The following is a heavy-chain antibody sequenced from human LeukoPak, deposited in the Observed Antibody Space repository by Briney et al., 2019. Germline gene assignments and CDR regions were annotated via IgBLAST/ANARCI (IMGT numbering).Heavy chain of an antibody. CDR1: GGSISSSSYY. CDR2: IYYSGST. Sequence: PLETLSLTCTVSGGSISSSSYYWGWIRQPPGKGLEWIGSIYYSGSTYYNPSLKSRVTISVDTSKNQFSLKLSSVTAADTAVYYCARHADPGIAVVLWGQGTLVTVSS. J-gene: IGHJ4*02. CDR3: ARHADPGIAVVL. V-gene: IGHV4-39*01. D-gene: IGHD6-19*01.